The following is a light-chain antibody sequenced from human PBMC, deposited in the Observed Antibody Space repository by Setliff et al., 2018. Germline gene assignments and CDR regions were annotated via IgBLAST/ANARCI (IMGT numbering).Light chain of an antibody. J-gene: IGLJ1*01. CDR1: IGDVGAYDF. CDR2: DIN. CDR3: ISYTSSSTYV. V-gene: IGLV2-14*03. Sequence: QSVLAQPASVSGSPGQSITISCSGTIGDVGAYDFVSWYQHHPGKAPKLVIFDINNRPSGVSHRFSASKSGNTASLTISGLQAEDEADYYCISYTSSSTYVFGTGTKVTVL.